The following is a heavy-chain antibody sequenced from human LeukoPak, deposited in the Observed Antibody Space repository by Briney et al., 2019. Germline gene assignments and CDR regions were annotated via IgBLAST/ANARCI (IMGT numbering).Heavy chain of an antibody. CDR2: ISANSGDT. J-gene: IGHJ4*02. CDR3: ARDVAVTNFDY. Sequence: GESLKISCKASGYTFINYGISWVRQAPGQGLEWMGWISANSGDTDYAQSLQGRVTLTTDTSTNTAYMELRSLTSDDTAVYYCARDVAVTNFDYWGQGTLVTVSS. V-gene: IGHV1-18*01. D-gene: IGHD4-17*01. CDR1: GYTFINYG.